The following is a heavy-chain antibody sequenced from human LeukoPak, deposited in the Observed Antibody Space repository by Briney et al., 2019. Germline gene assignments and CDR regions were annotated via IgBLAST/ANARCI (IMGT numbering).Heavy chain of an antibody. CDR2: IYYSGST. V-gene: IGHV4-39*01. Sequence: KRSETLPLTCSVSGGSISSSNYSWGWIPQPPGKGLHWIWSIYYSGSTYYHPSLQSRVTISVDTSKNQFSLKLSSVTAADPAVYYCARRGYYDSSAYYHYWGQGALLTVSS. CDR1: GGSISSSNYS. J-gene: IGHJ4*02. CDR3: ARRGYYDSSAYYHY. D-gene: IGHD3-22*01.